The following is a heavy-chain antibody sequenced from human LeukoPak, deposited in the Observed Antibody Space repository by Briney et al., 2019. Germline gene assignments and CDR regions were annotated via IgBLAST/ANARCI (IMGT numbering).Heavy chain of an antibody. J-gene: IGHJ3*02. CDR2: VLHRGNT. CDR3: ARKNNAFDI. V-gene: IGHV4-38-2*02. CDR1: GYSISSGYY. Sequence: SETLSLTCNVSGYSISSGYYWGWIRQPPGKGLEWIGSVLHRGNTYNNPSLKSRVTISLDTSKNQCTLKLSSVTAADTAVYYSARKNNAFDIWGQGTMVTVSS.